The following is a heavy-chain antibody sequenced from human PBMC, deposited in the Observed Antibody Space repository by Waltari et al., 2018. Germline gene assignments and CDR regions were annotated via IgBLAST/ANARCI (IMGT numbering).Heavy chain of an antibody. CDR2: IYYSGST. V-gene: IGHV4-59*08. J-gene: IGHJ6*03. CDR3: ARHKGIYYMDV. CDR1: GGSISSYY. Sequence: QVQLQESGPGLVKPSETLSLTCTVSGGSISSYYWSWIRQPPGKGLEWIGYIYYSGSTNYNPSLKSRVTISVDTSKNQFSLKLSSVTAADTAVYYCARHKGIYYMDVWGKGTTVTVSS.